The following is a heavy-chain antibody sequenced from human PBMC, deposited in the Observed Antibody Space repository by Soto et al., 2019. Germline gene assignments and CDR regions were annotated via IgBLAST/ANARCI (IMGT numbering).Heavy chain of an antibody. CDR3: ARETYGDYVGYFDP. D-gene: IGHD4-17*01. V-gene: IGHV4-30-2*01. CDR2: TYHSVNP. Sequence: QLQLQESGSRLVKSSETLSLTCGVSGDTISTXXXXXXXXXXXXXXXXEWIGHTYHSVNPYYNPSLKSRVIISVDRSKNQFSLKXSSVTAADTAVYYCARETYGDYVGYFDPWGQGTLVTVSS. J-gene: IGHJ5*02. CDR1: GDTISTXXXX.